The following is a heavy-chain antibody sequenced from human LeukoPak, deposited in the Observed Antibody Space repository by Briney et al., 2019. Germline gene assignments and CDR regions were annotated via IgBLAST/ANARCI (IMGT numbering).Heavy chain of an antibody. D-gene: IGHD2-8*01. J-gene: IGHJ4*02. V-gene: IGHV3-30*04. CDR2: ISYDGSNK. CDR1: GFTFSSYA. CDR3: ARDLHDIVLMVYATFDY. Sequence: PGGSLRLSCAASGFTFSSYAMHWVRQAPGKGLEWVAVISYDGSNKYYADSVKGRFTISRDNSKNTLYLQMNSLRAEDTVVYYCARDLHDIVLMVYATFDYWGQGTLVTVSS.